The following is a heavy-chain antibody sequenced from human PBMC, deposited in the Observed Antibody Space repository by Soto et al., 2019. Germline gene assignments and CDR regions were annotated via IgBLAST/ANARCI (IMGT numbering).Heavy chain of an antibody. V-gene: IGHV3-23*01. D-gene: IGHD1-26*01. CDR1: GFTFSSYA. Sequence: EVQLLESGGGLVQPGGSLRLSCAASGFTFSSYAMRWVRQAPGKGLEWVSAISGSADSTYYADSVKGRFTISRDNSKNTLYLQMNSLRPEDTAVYYCARRGSGSYYDYWGQGTLVTVFS. J-gene: IGHJ4*02. CDR3: ARRGSGSYYDY. CDR2: ISGSADST.